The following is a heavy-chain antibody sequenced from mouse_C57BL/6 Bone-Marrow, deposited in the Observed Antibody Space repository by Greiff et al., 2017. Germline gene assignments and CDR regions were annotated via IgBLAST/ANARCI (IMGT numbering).Heavy chain of an antibody. Sequence: QVQLKQSGPELVKPGASVKISCKASGYAFSSSWMNWVKQRPGKGLEWIGRIYPGDGDTNYNGKFKGKATLTADKSSSTAYMQLSSLTSEDSAVYFCARSGGSSYWYFDVWGTGTTVTVSS. CDR2: IYPGDGDT. V-gene: IGHV1-82*01. CDR3: ARSGGSSYWYFDV. D-gene: IGHD1-1*01. CDR1: GYAFSSSW. J-gene: IGHJ1*03.